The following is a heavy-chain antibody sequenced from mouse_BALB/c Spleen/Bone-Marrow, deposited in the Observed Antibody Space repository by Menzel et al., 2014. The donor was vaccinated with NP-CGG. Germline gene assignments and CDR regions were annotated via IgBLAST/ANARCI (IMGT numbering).Heavy chain of an antibody. J-gene: IGHJ3*01. V-gene: IGHV5-17*02. CDR1: GFTFSSFG. CDR3: ARGITTGFAY. Sequence: EVKLMESGGGLVQPGGSRKLSCAASGFTFSSFGMHWVRQAPEKGLEWVAYISSGSSTIYYADTVKGRFTISRDNPKNTLFLQMTSLRSEDTAVYYCARGITTGFAYWGQGTLVTVSA. D-gene: IGHD2-4*01. CDR2: ISSGSSTI.